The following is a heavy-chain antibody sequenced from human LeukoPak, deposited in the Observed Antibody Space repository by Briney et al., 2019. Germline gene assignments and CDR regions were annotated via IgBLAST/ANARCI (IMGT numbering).Heavy chain of an antibody. J-gene: IGHJ6*02. CDR1: GFTFSSYW. CDR3: ARGGGLDV. D-gene: IGHD3-16*01. V-gene: IGHV3-7*03. Sequence: GGSLRLSCAASGFTFSSYWMNWARQAPGKGLEWVASINHNGNVNYYVDPVKGRFTISRDNAKNSLYLQMSNLRAEDTAVYFCARGGGLDVWGQGATVTVSS. CDR2: INHNGNVN.